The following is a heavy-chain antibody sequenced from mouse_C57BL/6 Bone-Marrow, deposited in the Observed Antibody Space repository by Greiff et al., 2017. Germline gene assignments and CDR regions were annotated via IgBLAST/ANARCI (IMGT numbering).Heavy chain of an antibody. V-gene: IGHV1-64*01. CDR1: GYTFTSYW. D-gene: IGHD1-1*01. Sequence: QVQLQQPGAELVKPGASVKLSCKASGYTFTSYWMHWVKQRPGQGLEWIGMIHPNSGSTNYNEKFKSKATLTVDKSSSTAYMQLSSLTSEDSAVYYCARYSITAVDYYAMDDWGQGTSVTVSS. CDR3: ARYSITAVDYYAMDD. CDR2: IHPNSGST. J-gene: IGHJ4*01.